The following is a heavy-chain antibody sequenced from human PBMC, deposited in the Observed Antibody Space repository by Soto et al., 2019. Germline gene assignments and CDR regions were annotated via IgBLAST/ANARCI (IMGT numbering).Heavy chain of an antibody. CDR2: INHSGST. D-gene: IGHD4-17*01. J-gene: IGHJ4*02. V-gene: IGHV4-34*01. CDR1: GGSFSGYY. Sequence: QVQLQQWGAGLLKPSETLSLTCAVYGGSFSGYYWSWIRQPPGKGLEWIGEINHSGSTNYNPSLKSRVTISVDTSKTQFSLKLSSVTAADTAVYYCARAAMTRGSFDYWGQGTLVTVSS. CDR3: ARAAMTRGSFDY.